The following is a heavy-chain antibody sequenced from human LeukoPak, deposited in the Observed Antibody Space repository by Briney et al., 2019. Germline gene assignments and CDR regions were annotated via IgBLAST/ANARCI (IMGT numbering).Heavy chain of an antibody. D-gene: IGHD6-19*01. V-gene: IGHV3-15*01. CDR3: TTYIVVRLAALCSGWSATFDP. CDR1: GFSFTNAW. Sequence: PGGSLRLFCAASGFSFTNAWMTWVRQAPGKGLEWVGRIRSNGDGGTTDYAAPVKDRFIISRDDSKNTLYLQMNSLKTEDTAIYYCTTYIVVRLAALCSGWSATFDPWGQGTLVTVSS. J-gene: IGHJ5*02. CDR2: IRSNGDGGTT.